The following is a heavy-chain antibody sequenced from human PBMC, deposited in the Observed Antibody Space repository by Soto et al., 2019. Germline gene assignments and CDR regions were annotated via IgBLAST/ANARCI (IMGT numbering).Heavy chain of an antibody. CDR1: VYTFTSYG. V-gene: IGHV1-18*01. CDR3: AREMGYSYGHGWFDP. J-gene: IGHJ5*02. D-gene: IGHD5-18*01. CDR2: ISAYNGNT. Sequence: GXSVKVSYEASVYTFTSYGIRWVRQAPGQGLEWMGWISAYNGNTNYAQKLQGRVTMTTDTSTSTAYMELRSLRSDDTAVYYCAREMGYSYGHGWFDPWGQGTLVTVSS.